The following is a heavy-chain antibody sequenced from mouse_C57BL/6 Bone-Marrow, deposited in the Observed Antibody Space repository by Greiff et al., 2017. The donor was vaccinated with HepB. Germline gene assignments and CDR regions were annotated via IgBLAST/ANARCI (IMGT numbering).Heavy chain of an antibody. V-gene: IGHV1-50*01. CDR3: ARDYRAWFAY. CDR2: IDPSDSYT. J-gene: IGHJ2*01. D-gene: IGHD3-1*01. Sequence: QVQLQQPGAELVKPGASVKLSCKASGYTFTSYWMQWVKQRPGQGLEWIGEIDPSDSYTNYNQKFKGKATLTVDTSSSTAYMQLSSLTSEDSAVYYCARDYRAWFAYWGQGTTLTVSS. CDR1: GYTFTSYW.